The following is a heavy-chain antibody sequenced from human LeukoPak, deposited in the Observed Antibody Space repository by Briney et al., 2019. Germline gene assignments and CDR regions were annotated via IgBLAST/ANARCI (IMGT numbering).Heavy chain of an antibody. CDR2: LYDVGTT. CDR3: ARLKTTSGSDWFDA. Sequence: GESLRLSCVVSGISVGNNYMSWLRRAPGKGLEWVSVLYDVGTTYYAESVKGRVTISRDNTKNTLYLQMNGLRVEDTAVYYCARLKTTSGSDWFDAWGQGTLVTVSS. CDR1: GISVGNNY. V-gene: IGHV3-66*04. D-gene: IGHD1-1*01. J-gene: IGHJ5*02.